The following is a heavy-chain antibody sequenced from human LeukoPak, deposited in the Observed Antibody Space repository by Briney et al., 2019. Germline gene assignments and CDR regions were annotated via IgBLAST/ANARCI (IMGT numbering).Heavy chain of an antibody. Sequence: GGSLRLSCAASGFTFSSYAMSWVRRAPGKGLEWVSAISGSGGSTYYADSVKGRFTISRDNSKNTLYLQMNSLRAEDTAVYYCAKDSSGDYGAFDYWGQGTLVTVSS. V-gene: IGHV3-23*01. CDR2: ISGSGGST. D-gene: IGHD4-17*01. CDR1: GFTFSSYA. CDR3: AKDSSGDYGAFDY. J-gene: IGHJ4*02.